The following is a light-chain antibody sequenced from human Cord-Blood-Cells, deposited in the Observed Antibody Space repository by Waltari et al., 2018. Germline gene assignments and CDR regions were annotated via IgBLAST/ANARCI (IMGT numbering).Light chain of an antibody. CDR3: QEDKNWPPGT. J-gene: IGKJ1*01. V-gene: IGKV3-15*01. CDR1: QSVSSN. CDR2: GAS. Sequence: EIVMTPSLATLSVPSGERATLSRTASQSVSSNVAWYHQKPGQAPRLLIFGASTRATGIPAMFSGSVSGTEFTLTISRLPSEDFAVEYGQEDKNWPPGTFGQGTKVEIK.